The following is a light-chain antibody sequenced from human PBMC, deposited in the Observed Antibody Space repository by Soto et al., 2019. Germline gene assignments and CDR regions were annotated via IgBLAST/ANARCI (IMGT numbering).Light chain of an antibody. V-gene: IGKV3-20*01. Sequence: EIVLTQSPDTLSLSPGERATLSCRASQSLRSSYLAWYQQKPGQAPRLLISGVSNRATGIPDRFSGSGSGTDFTLTISRLEPEDFVVYYCQQYGSSPWTFGRGTKVDIK. CDR3: QQYGSSPWT. CDR1: QSLRSSY. CDR2: GVS. J-gene: IGKJ1*01.